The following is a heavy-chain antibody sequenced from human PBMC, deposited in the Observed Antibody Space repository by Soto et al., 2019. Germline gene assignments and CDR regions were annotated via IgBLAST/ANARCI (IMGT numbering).Heavy chain of an antibody. J-gene: IGHJ6*02. CDR3: ARNDFPDPSQKYYYYYYGMDV. D-gene: IGHD3-3*01. CDR1: GYSFTSYW. V-gene: IGHV5-51*01. Sequence: PGESLKISCKGSGYSFTSYWIGWVRQMPGKGLEWMGIIYPGDSDTRYSPSFQGQVTISADKSISTAYLQWSSLKASDTAMYYCARNDFPDPSQKYYYYYYGMDVWGQGTTVTVSS. CDR2: IYPGDSDT.